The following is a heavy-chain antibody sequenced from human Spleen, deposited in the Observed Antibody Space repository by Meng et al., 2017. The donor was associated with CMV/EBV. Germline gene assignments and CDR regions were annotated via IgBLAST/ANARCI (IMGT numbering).Heavy chain of an antibody. CDR1: FTFSRYW. CDR2: INTDGSST. J-gene: IGHJ5*02. V-gene: IGHV3-74*01. CDR3: VRDGDIVVVPALGWFDP. D-gene: IGHD2-2*01. Sequence: FTFSRYWMHWVRQAPGKGLVWVSLINTDGSSTSYADSVKGRFTISRDNDKNTLYLQMKSLRAEDTAVYYCVRDGDIVVVPALGWFDPWGQGALVTVSS.